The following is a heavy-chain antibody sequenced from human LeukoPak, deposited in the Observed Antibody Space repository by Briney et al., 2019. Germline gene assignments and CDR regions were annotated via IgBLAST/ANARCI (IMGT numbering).Heavy chain of an antibody. CDR2: INPNIGGT. Sequence: ASLKVSSEASRYTFTGYYMHCARQAPGQGLGWMGWINPNIGGTNSAQKFQGRVTMTRDTSISTAYMELSRLRSDDAAVYYCARRPDYGDPSDYWGQGTLVTVSS. J-gene: IGHJ4*02. V-gene: IGHV1-2*02. D-gene: IGHD4-17*01. CDR3: ARRPDYGDPSDY. CDR1: RYTFTGYY.